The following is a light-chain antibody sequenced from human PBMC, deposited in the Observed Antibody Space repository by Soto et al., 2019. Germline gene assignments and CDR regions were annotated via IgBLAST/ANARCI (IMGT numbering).Light chain of an antibody. J-gene: IGKJ1*01. Sequence: EIVMTQSPATLSVSPGERATLSCRASQSVSSSLAWYQQKPGRAPRLLIYGASTRVTGVPARFSGSGSGTEVTLTISSLQSEDVAVYYCQQYNNWPPWAFGQGTKVEIK. V-gene: IGKV3-15*01. CDR3: QQYNNWPPWA. CDR1: QSVSSS. CDR2: GAS.